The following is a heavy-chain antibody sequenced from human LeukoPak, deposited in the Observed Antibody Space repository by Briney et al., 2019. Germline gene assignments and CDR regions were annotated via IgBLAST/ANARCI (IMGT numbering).Heavy chain of an antibody. CDR2: ISNDGSNK. CDR3: ARARNNYDSSGFSALDY. Sequence: GGSLRLSCVASGFTFSSHGIEWVRQAPGKGLEWVAVISNDGSNKFYADSVKGRFTISRDNSKNTLYLQMNSLRAEDTAVYYCARARNNYDSSGFSALDYWGQGTLVTVSS. CDR1: GFTFSSHG. V-gene: IGHV3-30*03. J-gene: IGHJ4*02. D-gene: IGHD3-22*01.